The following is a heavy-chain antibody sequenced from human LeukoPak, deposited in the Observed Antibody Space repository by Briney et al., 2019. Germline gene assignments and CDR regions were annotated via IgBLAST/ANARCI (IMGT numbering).Heavy chain of an antibody. CDR3: AREMGNTYYYYYMDV. J-gene: IGHJ6*03. CDR2: ISSSGSTI. CDR1: GFTFSSYE. V-gene: IGHV3-48*03. Sequence: PGGSLRLSCAASGFTFSSYEMNWVRQAPGKGLEWVSYISSSGSTIYYADSVKGRFTISRDNAKNSLYLQMNSLRAEDTAVYYCAREMGNTYYYYYMDVWGKGTTVTISS. D-gene: IGHD1-26*01.